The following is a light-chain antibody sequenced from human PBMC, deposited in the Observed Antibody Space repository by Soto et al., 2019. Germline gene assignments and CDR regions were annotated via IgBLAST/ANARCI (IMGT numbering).Light chain of an antibody. V-gene: IGKV1-39*01. CDR3: QQYYSTPRT. J-gene: IGKJ1*01. CDR2: AAS. Sequence: DIQMTLSPSSLSAYVGDRVTITCRASQSISSYLNWYQQKPGKAPKLLIYAASSLQSGVPSRFSGSGSGTDFTLTISSLQAEDVAIYYCQQYYSTPRTFGQGTKVDIK. CDR1: QSISSY.